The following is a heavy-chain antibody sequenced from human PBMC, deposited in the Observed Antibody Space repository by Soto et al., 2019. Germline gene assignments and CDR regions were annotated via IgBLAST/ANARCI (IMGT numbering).Heavy chain of an antibody. J-gene: IGHJ3*02. D-gene: IGHD3-22*01. CDR3: ARSPGKIMMVAEGVVFDI. CDR1: GGTFSSYA. Sequence: QVQLVQSGAEVKKPGSSVKVSCKASGGTFSSYAISWVRQAPGQGLEWMGGIIPIFGTANYAQKFQGRVTITADESTSTAYRELSSLRSEDRAVYYCARSPGKIMMVAEGVVFDIGGKGTRAPVSS. CDR2: IIPIFGTA. V-gene: IGHV1-69*01.